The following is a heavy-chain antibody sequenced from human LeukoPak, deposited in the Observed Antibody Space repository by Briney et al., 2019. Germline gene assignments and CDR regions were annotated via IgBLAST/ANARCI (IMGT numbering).Heavy chain of an antibody. J-gene: IGHJ4*02. CDR1: GFTFSSYA. D-gene: IGHD4-17*01. V-gene: IGHV3-23*01. CDR2: IGGRTGTT. CDR3: ARAPFNYGDYSHWVHYFDY. Sequence: GGSLRLSCAAPGFTFSSYAMSWVRQAPGKGLEWVSTIGGRTGTTHYADSVKGRFTISRDNAKNSLYLQMNSLRAEDTAVYYCARAPFNYGDYSHWVHYFDYWGQGTLVTVSS.